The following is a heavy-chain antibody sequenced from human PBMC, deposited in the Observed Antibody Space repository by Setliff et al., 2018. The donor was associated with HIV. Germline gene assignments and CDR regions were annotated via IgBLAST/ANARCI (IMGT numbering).Heavy chain of an antibody. V-gene: IGHV4-4*09. Sequence: PSETLSLTCTVSGGSISSYYWSWIRQPPGKGLEWLGHIYSSGSTNYNPPLKSRVTISVDTSKNQFSLKLYSVTAVDTAVYYCARAYFGSGIYYWGQGTLVTVSS. CDR3: ARAYFGSGIYY. D-gene: IGHD3-10*01. J-gene: IGHJ4*02. CDR1: GGSISSYY. CDR2: IYSSGST.